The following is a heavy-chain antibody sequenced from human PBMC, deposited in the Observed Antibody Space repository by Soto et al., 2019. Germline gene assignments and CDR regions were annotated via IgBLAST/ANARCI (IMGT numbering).Heavy chain of an antibody. CDR1: GYSISSGYY. D-gene: IGHD5-18*01. CDR2: IYHSGST. J-gene: IGHJ4*02. CDR3: ARGYSYGPLYYFDY. V-gene: IGHV4-38-2*01. Sequence: SETLSLTCAVFGYSISSGYYWGWIRQPPGKGLEWIGSIYHSGSTYYNPSLKSRVTISVDTSKNQFSLKLSSVTAADTAVYYCARGYSYGPLYYFDYWGQGTLVTVSS.